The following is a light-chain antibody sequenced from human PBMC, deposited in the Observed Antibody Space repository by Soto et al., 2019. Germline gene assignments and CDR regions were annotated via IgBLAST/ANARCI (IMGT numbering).Light chain of an antibody. CDR3: QQRGNWPRT. CDR2: DAS. J-gene: IGKJ1*01. CDR1: QSVSSY. V-gene: IGKV3-11*01. Sequence: EIVLTQSPATLSLSPGERATLSCRASQSVSSYLAWYQQKPGPAPRLLIYDASNRATGIPARFSGSGSGTALTLTISSLEPEDFAVYYCQQRGNWPRTFGQGTKVEIK.